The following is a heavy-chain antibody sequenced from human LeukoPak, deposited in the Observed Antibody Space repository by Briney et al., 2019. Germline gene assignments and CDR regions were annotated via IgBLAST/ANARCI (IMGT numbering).Heavy chain of an antibody. CDR3: ARHAEYNSGWHFYLDH. D-gene: IGHD6-19*01. Sequence: SETLSLTCTVSGVSTTNGIYYWAWIRQSPGKGLEWIGGVHNVGSTYYNLSLRSRVTMSIDTSKNQFSLRLNSVTAADTAVYYCARHAEYNSGWHFYLDHWGQGILVTVSS. CDR1: GVSTTNGIYY. CDR2: VHNVGST. J-gene: IGHJ4*02. V-gene: IGHV4-39*01.